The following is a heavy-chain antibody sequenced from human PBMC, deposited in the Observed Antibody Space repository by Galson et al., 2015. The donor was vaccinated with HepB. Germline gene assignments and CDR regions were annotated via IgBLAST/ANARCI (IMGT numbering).Heavy chain of an antibody. CDR1: GFTFSSYG. J-gene: IGHJ6*03. D-gene: IGHD3-16*01. CDR3: ARQGATSHYYYYMDV. Sequence: SLRLSCAASGFTFSSYGMHWVRQAPGKGLEWVAVIWYDGSNENYVDSVKGRYTISRDNSKNTLYLQMNSLRAEDTAVYYCARQGATSHYYYYMDVWGKGTTVTVSS. CDR2: IWYDGSNE. V-gene: IGHV3-33*01.